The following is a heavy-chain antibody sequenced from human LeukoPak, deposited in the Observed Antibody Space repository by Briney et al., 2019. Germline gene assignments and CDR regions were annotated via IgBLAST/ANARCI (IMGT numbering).Heavy chain of an antibody. V-gene: IGHV3-30-3*01. J-gene: IGHJ5*02. CDR1: GFTFSSYA. CDR3: PRPLLRSFFDP. Sequence: PGGSLRLSCAASGFTFSSYAMHWVRQAPGKGLEWVAVISYDGSNKYYADSVKGRFTISRDNSKNTLYLQMNRLRAEDTAVYYFPRPLLRSFFDPGGQGTLSPSPQ. D-gene: IGHD3-9*01. CDR2: ISYDGSNK.